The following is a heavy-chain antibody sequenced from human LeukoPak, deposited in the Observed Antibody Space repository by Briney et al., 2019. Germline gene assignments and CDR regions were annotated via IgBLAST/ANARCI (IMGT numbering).Heavy chain of an antibody. D-gene: IGHD3-10*01. J-gene: IGHJ4*02. CDR2: IYYSGST. Sequence: SETLPLTSTVSGGSISSYYWSWIRQPPGKGLEWIGYIYYSGSTNYNPSLKSRVTISVDTSKNQFSLKLSSVTAADTAVYYCAWGGDDFDYWGQGTLVTVSS. V-gene: IGHV4-59*01. CDR3: AWGGDDFDY. CDR1: GGSISSYY.